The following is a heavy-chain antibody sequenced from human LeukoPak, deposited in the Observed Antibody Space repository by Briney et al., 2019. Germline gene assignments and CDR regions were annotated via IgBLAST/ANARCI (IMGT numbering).Heavy chain of an antibody. CDR1: GVSISSHY. J-gene: IGHJ4*02. D-gene: IGHD1-1*01. V-gene: IGHV3-66*02. CDR2: IYSGGST. Sequence: PGGSLRLSCAVSGVSISSHYMNWVRQAPGKGLEWVSVIYSGGSTYYADSVKGRFTISRDNSKNMLYLQMDSLRAEDTAVYYCERSWNARLNFDYWGQGTLVTVSS. CDR3: ERSWNARLNFDY.